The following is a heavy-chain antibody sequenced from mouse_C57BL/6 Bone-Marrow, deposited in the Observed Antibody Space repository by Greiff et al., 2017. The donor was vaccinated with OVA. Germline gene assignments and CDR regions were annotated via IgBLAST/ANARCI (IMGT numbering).Heavy chain of an antibody. V-gene: IGHV5-4*01. D-gene: IGHD4-1*01. Sequence: EVQGVESGGGLVKPGGSLKLSCAASGFTFSSYAMSWVRQTPEKRLEWVATISDGGSYTYYPDNVKGRFTISRDNAKNNLYLQMSHLKSEDTAMNYCARPNWVAWFAYWGQGTLVTVSA. CDR2: ISDGGSYT. CDR1: GFTFSSYA. J-gene: IGHJ3*01. CDR3: ARPNWVAWFAY.